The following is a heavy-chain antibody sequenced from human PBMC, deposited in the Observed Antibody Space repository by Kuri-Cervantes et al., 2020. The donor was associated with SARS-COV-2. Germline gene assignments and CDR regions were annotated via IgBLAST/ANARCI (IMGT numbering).Heavy chain of an antibody. D-gene: IGHD2-15*01. J-gene: IGHJ4*02. V-gene: IGHV1-2*02. CDR3: ERASKTGYCSGGTCHPNDY. Sequence: ASVNVSCKASGYTFTISGISSVRQAPGQGLEWMGWINPNSGGTNYAQKFQGMVTMTRDTSISTAYMELSRLRSDDSAVYYRERASKTGYCSGGTCHPNDYWGQGTPVTVSS. CDR2: INPNSGGT. CDR1: GYTFTISG.